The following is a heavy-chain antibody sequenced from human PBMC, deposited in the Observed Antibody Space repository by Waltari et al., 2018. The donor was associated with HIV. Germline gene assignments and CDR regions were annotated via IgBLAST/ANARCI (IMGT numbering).Heavy chain of an antibody. J-gene: IGHJ6*02. CDR2: IYSGGST. V-gene: IGHV3-53*04. CDR3: ASSEVTTVTTMPFGMDV. D-gene: IGHD4-17*01. CDR1: GFTVSSNY. Sequence: EVQLVESGGGLVQPGGSLRLSCAASGFTVSSNYMSWVRQAPGKGLEWVSVIYSGGSTYYADSVKGRFTISRHNSKNTLYLQMNSLRAEDTAVYYCASSEVTTVTTMPFGMDVWGQGTTVTVSS.